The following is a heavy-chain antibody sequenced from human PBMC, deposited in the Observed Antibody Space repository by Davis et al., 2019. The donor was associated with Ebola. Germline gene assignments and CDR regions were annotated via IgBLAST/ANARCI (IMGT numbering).Heavy chain of an antibody. CDR2: ISGSGGST. CDR1: GFTFSSYA. J-gene: IGHJ4*02. V-gene: IGHV3-23*01. CDR3: AKAPPVLRYFDWSPDY. Sequence: GESLKISCAASGFTFSSYAMSWVRQAPGKGLEWVSAISGSGGSTYYADSVKGRFTISRDNSKNTLYLQMNSLRAEDTAVYYCAKAPPVLRYFDWSPDYWGQGTLVTVSS. D-gene: IGHD3-9*01.